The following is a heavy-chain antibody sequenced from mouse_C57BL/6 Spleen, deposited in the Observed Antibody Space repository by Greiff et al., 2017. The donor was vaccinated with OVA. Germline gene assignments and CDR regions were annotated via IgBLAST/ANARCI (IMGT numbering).Heavy chain of an antibody. D-gene: IGHD2-1*01. Sequence: EVHLVESGGDLVKPGGSLKLSCAASGFTFSSYGMSWVRQTPDKRLEWVATISSGGSYTYYPDSVKGRFTISRDNAKNTLYLQMSSLKSEDTAMYYCARHGNSKGFDYWGQGTTLTVSS. CDR3: ARHGNSKGFDY. CDR2: ISSGGSYT. J-gene: IGHJ2*01. V-gene: IGHV5-6*01. CDR1: GFTFSSYG.